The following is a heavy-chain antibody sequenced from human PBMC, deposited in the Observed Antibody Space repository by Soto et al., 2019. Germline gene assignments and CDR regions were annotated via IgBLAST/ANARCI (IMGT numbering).Heavy chain of an antibody. V-gene: IGHV4-61*05. D-gene: IGHD3-22*01. Sequence: PSETLSLTCTVSGGSISSSRCHWGWIRQPPGKGLEWIGYIYYSGSTNYNPSLKSRVTISVDTSKNQFSLKLSSVTAADTAVYYCAGLKYFHSSDYLVQWGQGTRVTVSS. CDR2: IYYSGST. J-gene: IGHJ4*02. CDR1: GGSISSSRCH. CDR3: AGLKYFHSSDYLVQ.